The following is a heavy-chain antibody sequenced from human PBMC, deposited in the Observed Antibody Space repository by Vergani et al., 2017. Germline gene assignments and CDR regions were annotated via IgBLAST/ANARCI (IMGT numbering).Heavy chain of an antibody. CDR3: ARTGYSYSKAFGY. CDR1: GFSLSTSGMC. CDR2: IDWVDDK. D-gene: IGHD5-18*01. Sequence: QVTLRESGPALVKPTQTLTLTCTFSGFSLSTSGMCVSWIRQPPGKALEWLARIDWVDDKYYSTSLKTRRTISKDTAKNQVVLTMTNMDPVDTATYYCARTGYSYSKAFGYWGQGTLVTVSS. V-gene: IGHV2-70*15. J-gene: IGHJ4*02.